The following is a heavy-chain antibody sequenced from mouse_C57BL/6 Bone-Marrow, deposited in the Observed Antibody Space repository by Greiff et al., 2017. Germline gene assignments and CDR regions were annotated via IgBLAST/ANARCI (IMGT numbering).Heavy chain of an antibody. Sequence: EVMLVESGGGLVKPGGSLKLSCAASGFTFSSYAMSWVRQTPEKRLEWVATISDGGSYTYYPDNVKGRFTISRDNAKNNLYLQMSHLKSEDTAMYYCAREGDVGYFPVWGTGTTVTVSS. CDR3: AREGDVGYFPV. J-gene: IGHJ1*03. D-gene: IGHD2-3*01. CDR1: GFTFSSYA. V-gene: IGHV5-4*01. CDR2: ISDGGSYT.